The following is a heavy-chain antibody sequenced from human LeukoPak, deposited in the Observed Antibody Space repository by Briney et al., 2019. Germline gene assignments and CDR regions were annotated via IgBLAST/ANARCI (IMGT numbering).Heavy chain of an antibody. V-gene: IGHV3-48*01. CDR3: ARGPSGGYSYGYGY. CDR1: GFTFSSYS. CDR2: ISSSSSTI. J-gene: IGHJ4*02. D-gene: IGHD5-18*01. Sequence: PGGSLRLSCAASGFTFSSYSMNWVRQAPGKGLEWVSYISSSSSTIYYADSVKGRFTISRDNAKNSLYLQMNSLRAEDTAVYYCARGPSGGYSYGYGYWGQGTLVTVSS.